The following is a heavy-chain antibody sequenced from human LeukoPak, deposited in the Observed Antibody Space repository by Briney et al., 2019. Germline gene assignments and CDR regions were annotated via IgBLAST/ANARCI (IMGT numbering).Heavy chain of an antibody. CDR1: GFTFSSYA. Sequence: GGSLRLSCAASGFTFSSYAMSWVRQAPGKGLEWVSLIIGSGANTYYADSVKGRFTISRDNSKNTLHLQMNSLRAEDTAVYYCARDLLLWFGELSGDSDYWGQGTLVTVSS. V-gene: IGHV3-23*01. CDR3: ARDLLLWFGELSGDSDY. D-gene: IGHD3-10*01. CDR2: IIGSGANT. J-gene: IGHJ4*02.